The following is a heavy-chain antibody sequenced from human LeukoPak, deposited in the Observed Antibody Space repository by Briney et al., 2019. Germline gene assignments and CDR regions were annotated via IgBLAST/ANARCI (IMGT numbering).Heavy chain of an antibody. D-gene: IGHD5-18*01. CDR2: INDSGSS. Sequence: PSETLSLTCAVYGGSFSGYFWSWIRQPPGKGLEWIGEINDSGSSNYNPSLKSRVTLSVDTSKNQFSPKLSSVTAADTAVYYCARARDTYGFSGYFDYWGQGTLFTVSS. CDR3: ARARDTYGFSGYFDY. V-gene: IGHV4-34*01. J-gene: IGHJ4*02. CDR1: GGSFSGYF.